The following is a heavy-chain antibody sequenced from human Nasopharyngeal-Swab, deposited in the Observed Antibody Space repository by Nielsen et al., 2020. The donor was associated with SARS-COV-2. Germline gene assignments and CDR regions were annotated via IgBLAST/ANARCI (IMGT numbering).Heavy chain of an antibody. Sequence: GESLKISCAASGFSFTTYSMNWVRQAPGKGLEWVSYISSSGTTRHYADSVKGRFTISRDNSKNTLYLQMNSLRAEDTAVYYCARDQGDSSGWYWESGLWWYFDLWGRGTLVTVSS. CDR2: ISSSGTTR. D-gene: IGHD6-19*01. J-gene: IGHJ2*01. CDR1: GFSFTTYS. CDR3: ARDQGDSSGWYWESGLWWYFDL. V-gene: IGHV3-48*01.